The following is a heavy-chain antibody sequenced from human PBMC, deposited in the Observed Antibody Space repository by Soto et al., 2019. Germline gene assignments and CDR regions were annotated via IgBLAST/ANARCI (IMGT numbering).Heavy chain of an antibody. Sequence: ASVKVSCKASGYTFTSYYMHWVRQAPGQGLEWMGIINPSGGSTSYAQKFQGRVTMTRDTSTSTVYMELSSLRSEDTAVYYCARVLAYCGGDCYPGYFDYWGQGTLVTVSS. D-gene: IGHD2-21*02. V-gene: IGHV1-46*01. CDR3: ARVLAYCGGDCYPGYFDY. J-gene: IGHJ4*02. CDR1: GYTFTSYY. CDR2: INPSGGST.